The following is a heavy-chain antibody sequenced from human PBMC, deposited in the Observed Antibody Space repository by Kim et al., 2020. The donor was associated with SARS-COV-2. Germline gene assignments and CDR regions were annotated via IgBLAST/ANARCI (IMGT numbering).Heavy chain of an antibody. CDR3: ARGSCSGGSCYSGGYFDL. V-gene: IGHV1-2*04. CDR1: GYTFTGYY. J-gene: IGHJ2*01. CDR2: INPNSGGT. D-gene: IGHD2-15*01. Sequence: ASVKVSCKASGYTFTGYYMHWVRQAPGQGLEWMGWINPNSGGTNYAQKFQGWVTMTRDTSISTAYMELSRLRSDDTAVYYCARGSCSGGSCYSGGYFDLWGRGTLVTVSS.